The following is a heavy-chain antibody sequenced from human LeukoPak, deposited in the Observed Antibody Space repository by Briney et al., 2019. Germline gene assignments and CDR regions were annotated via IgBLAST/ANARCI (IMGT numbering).Heavy chain of an antibody. V-gene: IGHV1-69*05. CDR3: ARVVGIAAAGIKGDWFDP. Sequence: ASVKVSCKASGGTFSSYAISWVRQALGQGLEWMEGIIPIFGTANYAQKFQGRVTITTDESTSTAYMELSSLRSEDTAVYYCARVVGIAAAGIKGDWFDPWGQGTLVTVSS. J-gene: IGHJ5*02. CDR2: IIPIFGTA. CDR1: GGTFSSYA. D-gene: IGHD6-13*01.